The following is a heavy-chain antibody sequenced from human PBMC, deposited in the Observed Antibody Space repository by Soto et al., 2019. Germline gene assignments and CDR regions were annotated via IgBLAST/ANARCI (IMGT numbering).Heavy chain of an antibody. V-gene: IGHV4-59*01. CDR2: IYYSGST. Sequence: SETLSLTCTVSGGSIGSYYWNWIRQPPGKGLEWIGYIYYSGSTNYNPSLKSRVTISVDTSKNQFSLKLSSVTAADTAVYYCARDGGFYYGMDVWGQGTTVTAS. CDR1: GGSIGSYY. J-gene: IGHJ6*02. D-gene: IGHD3-3*01. CDR3: ARDGGFYYGMDV.